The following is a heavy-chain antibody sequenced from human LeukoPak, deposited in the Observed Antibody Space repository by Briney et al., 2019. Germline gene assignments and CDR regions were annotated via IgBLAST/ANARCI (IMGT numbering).Heavy chain of an antibody. CDR1: GGSISSYY. V-gene: IGHV4-59*01. Sequence: PSETLSLTCTVSGGSISSYYWSWIRQPPGKGLEWIGYIYYSGSTNYNPSLKSRVTISVDTSKNQFSLKLGSVTAADTAVYYCARVAYYYGSGSYWGPDLYYFDYWGQGTLVTVSS. CDR2: IYYSGST. J-gene: IGHJ4*02. D-gene: IGHD3-10*01. CDR3: ARVAYYYGSGSYWGPDLYYFDY.